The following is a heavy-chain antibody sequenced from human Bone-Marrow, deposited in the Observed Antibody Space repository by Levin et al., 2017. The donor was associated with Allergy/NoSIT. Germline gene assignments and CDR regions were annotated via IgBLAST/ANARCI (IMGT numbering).Heavy chain of an antibody. CDR2: ITGNGGVT. CDR1: RFIFSNYA. CDR3: ARAPNGDYIGAWWFDP. V-gene: IGHV3-23*01. D-gene: IGHD4-17*01. Sequence: GESLKISCVASRFIFSNYAVSWVRQAPGKGLEWVSAITGNGGVTSYADPVKGRFIISRDNSKNILYLEMNRLRVEDTAKYYFARAPNGDYIGAWWFDPWGQGTLVTVSS. J-gene: IGHJ5*02.